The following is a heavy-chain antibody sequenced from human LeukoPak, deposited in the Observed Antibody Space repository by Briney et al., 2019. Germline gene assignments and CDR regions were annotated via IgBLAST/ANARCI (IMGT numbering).Heavy chain of an antibody. J-gene: IGHJ6*02. CDR3: ARFRIITMVRGVYYYYYGMDV. CDR2: INHSGST. CDR1: GGSFSGYC. D-gene: IGHD3-10*01. V-gene: IGHV4-34*01. Sequence: PSEPLSLTCDVHGGSFSGYCWSWLRQPPGKGREWIGEINHSGSTNYNPSLKSRVTISVDTSKNQFSLKLSSVTAADTAVYYCARFRIITMVRGVYYYYYGMDVWGQGTTVTVSS.